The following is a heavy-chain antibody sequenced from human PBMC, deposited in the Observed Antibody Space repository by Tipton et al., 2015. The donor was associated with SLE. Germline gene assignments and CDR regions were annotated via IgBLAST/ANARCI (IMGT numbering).Heavy chain of an antibody. D-gene: IGHD3-10*01. V-gene: IGHV4-38-2*01. CDR2: IYHSGST. CDR3: ARGVVQGVPFDY. CDR1: GYSISSGYY. J-gene: IGHJ4*02. Sequence: LRLSCAVSGYSISSGYYWGWIRQPPGKGLEWIGSIYHSGSTYYNPSLKSRVTISVDTSKNQFSLKLSSVTAADTAVYYCARGVVQGVPFDYWGQGTLVTVSS.